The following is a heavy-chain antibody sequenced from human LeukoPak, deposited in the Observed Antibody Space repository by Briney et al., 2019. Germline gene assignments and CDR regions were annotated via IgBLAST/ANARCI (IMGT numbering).Heavy chain of an antibody. CDR2: IKQDGSEK. CDR1: GFTFSRYW. J-gene: IGHJ4*02. D-gene: IGHD4-17*01. CDR3: AREGYGDYALDY. Sequence: GGSLRLSCAASGFTFSRYWMSWVRQAPGKGLEWVANIKQDGSEKYYVDSVKGRFTISRDNAKNSLYLQMNSLRAEDTAVYYCAREGYGDYALDYWGQGTLVTVSS. V-gene: IGHV3-7*01.